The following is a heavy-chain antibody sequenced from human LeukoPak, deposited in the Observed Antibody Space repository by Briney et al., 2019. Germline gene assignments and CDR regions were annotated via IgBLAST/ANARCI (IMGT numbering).Heavy chain of an antibody. J-gene: IGHJ4*02. CDR3: ARVGGYSYGASFVDY. Sequence: GGSLRLSCGASGFTVSSNYMSRVRQAPGKGREWVSVIYSGGSTYYADSVKGRFTISRDNSKNTLYLQMNSLRAEDTAVYYCARVGGYSYGASFVDYWGQGTLVTVSS. CDR2: IYSGGST. D-gene: IGHD5-18*01. V-gene: IGHV3-66*02. CDR1: GFTVSSNY.